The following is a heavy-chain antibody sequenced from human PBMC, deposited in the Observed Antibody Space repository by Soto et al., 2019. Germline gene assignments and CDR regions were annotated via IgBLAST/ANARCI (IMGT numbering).Heavy chain of an antibody. CDR2: INHSGST. V-gene: IGHV4-34*01. CDR3: ARVMVRGVIAY. CDR1: GGSFSGYY. J-gene: IGHJ4*02. Sequence: SETLSLTCPVYGGSFSGYYWSWIRQPPGRGLEWIGEINHSGSTNYNPSLKSRVTISVDTSKNQFSLKLSSVTAADTAVYYCARVMVRGVIAYWGQGTLVTVSS. D-gene: IGHD3-10*01.